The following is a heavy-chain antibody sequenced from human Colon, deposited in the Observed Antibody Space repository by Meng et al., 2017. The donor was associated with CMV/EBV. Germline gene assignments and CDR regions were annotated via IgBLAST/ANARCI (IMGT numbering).Heavy chain of an antibody. CDR3: ARCMAAAGYNWFDP. J-gene: IGHJ5*02. CDR1: GGSISSSTYY. V-gene: IGHV4-39*07. CDR2: IYYSATT. D-gene: IGHD6-13*01. Sequence: SETLSLTCSVSGGSISSSTYYWVWIRQPPEKGLEWIGNIYYSATTYYSPSLKSRVTISVDTSKNQFSLNLSSVTAADTAVYYCARCMAAAGYNWFDPWGQGTLVTVSS.